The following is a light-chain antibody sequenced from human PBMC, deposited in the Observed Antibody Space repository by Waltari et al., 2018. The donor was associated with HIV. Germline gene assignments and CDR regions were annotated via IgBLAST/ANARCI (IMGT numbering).Light chain of an antibody. Sequence: QSALTQPPSASGSPGQSVTISCTGTSSDVGGAKYVSWYQQHPGKDPKIMIYWVNKRPSGVPDRFSGSKSANTASLTVSGLQADDEADYYCNSYAGSNNWVFGGGTKLTVL. J-gene: IGLJ3*02. V-gene: IGLV2-8*01. CDR2: WVN. CDR3: NSYAGSNNWV. CDR1: SSDVGGAKY.